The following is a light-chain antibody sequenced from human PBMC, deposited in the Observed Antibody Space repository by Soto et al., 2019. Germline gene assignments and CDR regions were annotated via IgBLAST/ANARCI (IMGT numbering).Light chain of an antibody. J-gene: IGKJ5*01. Sequence: DIQLTQSPSTLSADVGDSVTITCRASQNIRNLLAWYQQKPGKAPKPLIFDASTLKNGVPSRFGGSGSGAEFNFTITGLQPDDFATYFCQQYYTYSTFGQGTRLEIK. CDR1: QNIRNL. CDR3: QQYYTYST. CDR2: DAS. V-gene: IGKV1-5*01.